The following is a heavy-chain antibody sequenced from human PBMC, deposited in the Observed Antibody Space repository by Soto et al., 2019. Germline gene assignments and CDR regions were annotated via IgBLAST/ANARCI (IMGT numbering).Heavy chain of an antibody. J-gene: IGHJ5*02. CDR3: AKHWEGGFDP. D-gene: IGHD1-26*01. CDR1: GFTFSSYG. Sequence: QVQLVESGGGVVQPGRSLRLSCAASGFTFSSYGMHWVRQAPGKGLEWVAVISYDGSNKYYADSVKGRFTISRDNSKNTLYLQMNSPRAEDTAVYYCAKHWEGGFDPWGQGTLVTVSS. CDR2: ISYDGSNK. V-gene: IGHV3-30*18.